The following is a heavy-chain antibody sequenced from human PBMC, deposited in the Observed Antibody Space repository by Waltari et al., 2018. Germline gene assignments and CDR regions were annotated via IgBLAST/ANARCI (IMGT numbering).Heavy chain of an antibody. CDR1: GYSISSGYY. CDR3: ARVGVRARIAAAGTLDY. CDR2: IYHSGST. D-gene: IGHD6-13*01. J-gene: IGHJ4*02. Sequence: QVQLQESGPGLVKPSETLSLTCTVSGYSISSGYYWGWLRQPPGKGLEWIGSIYHSGSTYYNPSLKSRVTISVDTSKNQFYLKLSSVTAADTAVYYCARVGVRARIAAAGTLDYWGQGTLVTVSS. V-gene: IGHV4-38-2*02.